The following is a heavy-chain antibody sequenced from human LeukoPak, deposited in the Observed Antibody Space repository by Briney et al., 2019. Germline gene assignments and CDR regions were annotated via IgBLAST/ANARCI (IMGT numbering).Heavy chain of an antibody. J-gene: IGHJ3*02. CDR3: ARGPYSSGGRDAFDI. D-gene: IGHD6-19*01. CDR2: INPSGGST. CDR1: GYTFTSYD. V-gene: IGHV1-46*01. Sequence: GASVKVSCKASGYTFTSYDINWVRQATGQGLEWMGIINPSGGSTSYAQKFQGRVTVTRDTSTSTVYMELSSLRSEDTAVYYCARGPYSSGGRDAFDIWGQGTMVTVSS.